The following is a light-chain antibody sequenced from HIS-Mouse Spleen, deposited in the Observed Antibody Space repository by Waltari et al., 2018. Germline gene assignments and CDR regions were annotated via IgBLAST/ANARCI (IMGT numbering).Light chain of an antibody. J-gene: IGLJ3*02. Sequence: QSALTQPASVSGSPGQSITISCTGTSSYVGGYHYVPWYQHHPCKAPKLMIYEVSNRPSGVSNRFSGSKSGNTASLTISGLQAEDEADYYCSSYTSSSTWVFGGGTKLTVL. V-gene: IGLV2-14*01. CDR1: SSYVGGYHY. CDR2: EVS. CDR3: SSYTSSSTWV.